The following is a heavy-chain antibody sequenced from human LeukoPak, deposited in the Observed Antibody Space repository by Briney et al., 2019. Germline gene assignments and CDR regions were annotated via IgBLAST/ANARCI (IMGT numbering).Heavy chain of an antibody. CDR1: GFAFSNYN. D-gene: IGHD2-15*01. CDR2: ISSSSHSI. CDR3: AKEWSY. V-gene: IGHV3-48*01. Sequence: GSLRLSCAASGFAFSNYNMNWVRQAPGKGLEWVSYISSSSHSIYYADSVKGRFTVSRDNSKNTLYLQMNSLRAEDTAVYYCAKEWSYWGQGTLVTVSS. J-gene: IGHJ4*02.